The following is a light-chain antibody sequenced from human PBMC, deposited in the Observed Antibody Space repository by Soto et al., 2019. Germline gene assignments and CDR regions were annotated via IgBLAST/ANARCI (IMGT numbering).Light chain of an antibody. Sequence: DIQMTQSPSSLSATVGDRVTITCRASQSISSYLNWYQQKPGKAPKLLIYAVSNLQIGVPSRFSASGSGTDFTLTINSLQPEDFATYYCQQSYSTPTWTFGKGTKVDIK. CDR2: AVS. V-gene: IGKV1-39*01. CDR1: QSISSY. CDR3: QQSYSTPTWT. J-gene: IGKJ1*01.